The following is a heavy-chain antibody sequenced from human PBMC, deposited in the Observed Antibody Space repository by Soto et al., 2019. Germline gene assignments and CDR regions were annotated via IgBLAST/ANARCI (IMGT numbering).Heavy chain of an antibody. J-gene: IGHJ4*02. D-gene: IGHD3-9*01. CDR1: GDSISGGAY. Sequence: QVQLQESGPGLVKPSQTLSLTCTVSGDSISGGAYWSWFRQQPGKGLEWIGYIYYSGSTYYNPSLKSRLTISLDTSNNKFSLRLNSVTAADTAVYYCARIKSAYYKIISYPFEYWGRGTLVTVSS. CDR2: IYYSGST. CDR3: ARIKSAYYKIISYPFEY. V-gene: IGHV4-31*03.